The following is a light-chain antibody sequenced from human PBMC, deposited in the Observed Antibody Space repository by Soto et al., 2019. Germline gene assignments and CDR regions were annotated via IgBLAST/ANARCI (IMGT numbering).Light chain of an antibody. Sequence: DIQMTQSPSSLSASVGDIFTITFLASQTIGKYLNWYQQQPGKVPKLLIYDASYLQSGVPSRFSGSGSGTEFTLTISSLQPDDFATYYCQHYNSYSEAFGQGTKVDIK. J-gene: IGKJ1*01. CDR3: QHYNSYSEA. CDR2: DAS. V-gene: IGKV1-5*01. CDR1: QTIGKY.